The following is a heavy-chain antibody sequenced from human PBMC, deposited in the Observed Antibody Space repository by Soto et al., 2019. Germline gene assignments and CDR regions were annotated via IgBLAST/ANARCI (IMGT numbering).Heavy chain of an antibody. D-gene: IGHD6-13*01. CDR1: GFTFSSYA. V-gene: IGHV3-23*01. Sequence: GGSLRLSCAASGFTFSSYAMSWVRQAPGKGLEWVSAISGSGGSTYYADSVKGRFTISRDNSKNTLYLQMNSLRAEDTAVYYCAKGPQRVYGSSWYLSRAFDIWGQGTIVTVSS. J-gene: IGHJ3*02. CDR3: AKGPQRVYGSSWYLSRAFDI. CDR2: ISGSGGST.